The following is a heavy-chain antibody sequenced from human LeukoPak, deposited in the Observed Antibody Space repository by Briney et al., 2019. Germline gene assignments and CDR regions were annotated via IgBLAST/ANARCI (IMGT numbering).Heavy chain of an antibody. V-gene: IGHV4-59*01. CDR1: GGSISSYY. Sequence: SETLSLTCTVSGGSISSYYWSWIRQPPRGLEWIGYIHYSGSTNYNPSLKSRVTISVDTSKNQFSLKLSSVTAADTAVYYCARETSQKGAHYMDVWGKGTTVTISS. CDR3: ARETSQKGAHYMDV. CDR2: IHYSGST. D-gene: IGHD3-16*01. J-gene: IGHJ6*03.